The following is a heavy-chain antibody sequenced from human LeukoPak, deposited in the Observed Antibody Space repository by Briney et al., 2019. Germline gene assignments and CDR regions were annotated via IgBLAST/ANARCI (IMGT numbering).Heavy chain of an antibody. Sequence: SETLSLTCTVSGYPISSGYYWGWIRQPPGKGLEWIGSIYHTGITYYNPSLKSRVTISVDTSKNQFSLKLSSVTAADTAVYYCAPTLYYYGPSPNGYWGQGTLVTVSS. CDR3: APTLYYYGPSPNGY. V-gene: IGHV4-38-2*02. J-gene: IGHJ4*02. D-gene: IGHD3-10*01. CDR1: GYPISSGYY. CDR2: IYHTGIT.